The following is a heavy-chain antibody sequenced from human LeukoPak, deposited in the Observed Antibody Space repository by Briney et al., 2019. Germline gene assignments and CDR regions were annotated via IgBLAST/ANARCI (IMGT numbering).Heavy chain of an antibody. CDR1: GGSISGHY. D-gene: IGHD3-16*01. Sequence: SETLSLTCTVSGGSISGHYWSWIRQPPGKGLEWIGYMYYSGSANYNPSLKSRVSIQVDTSKNQFSLKLSSVTDRDTAVYYCASLLTGGLNDYWGQGTLVTVSS. V-gene: IGHV4-59*08. J-gene: IGHJ4*02. CDR3: ASLLTGGLNDY. CDR2: MYYSGSA.